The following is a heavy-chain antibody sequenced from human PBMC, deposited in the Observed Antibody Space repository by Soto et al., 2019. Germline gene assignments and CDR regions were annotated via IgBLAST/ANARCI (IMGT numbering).Heavy chain of an antibody. V-gene: IGHV3-23*01. J-gene: IGHJ3*02. D-gene: IGHD6-19*01. CDR3: AKMSDGWYGAFHI. CDR2: ISGSGAST. Sequence: EVQLLESGGGLVQPGGSLRLSCAASRFTFISYAMTWVRQAPGKGLEWVSSISGSGASTYYADSVKGRFTISRDNSENTLYMQMNTLRAEDTAVYYCAKMSDGWYGAFHIWGQGTMVTVSS. CDR1: RFTFISYA.